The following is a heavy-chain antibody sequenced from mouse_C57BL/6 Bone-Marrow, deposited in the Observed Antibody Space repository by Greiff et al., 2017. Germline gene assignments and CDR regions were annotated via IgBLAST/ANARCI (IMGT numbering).Heavy chain of an antibody. D-gene: IGHD1-1*01. J-gene: IGHJ2*01. Sequence: EVKLQESGPVLVKPGASVKMSCKASGYTFTDYYMNWVKQSHGKSLEWIGVINPYNGGTSYNQKFKGKATLTVDKSSSTAYMELNSLTSEDSAVYYCARGTITTVVGGGDWGQGTTLTVSS. CDR2: INPYNGGT. CDR1: GYTFTDYY. V-gene: IGHV1-19*01. CDR3: ARGTITTVVGGGD.